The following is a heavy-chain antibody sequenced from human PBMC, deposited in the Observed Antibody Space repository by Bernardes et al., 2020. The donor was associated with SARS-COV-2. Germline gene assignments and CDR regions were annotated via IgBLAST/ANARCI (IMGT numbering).Heavy chain of an antibody. CDR1: GFTVSSKH. J-gene: IGHJ4*02. CDR3: AKDISGTSWYPNY. CDR2: ISWNSGAI. Sequence: GGSLRLSCAASGFTVSSKHMSWVRQAPGKGLEWVSGISWNSGAIGYADSVKGRFTISRDNAKNSLYLQMNSLRSEDTAFYYCAKDISGTSWYPNYWGQGTLVTVSS. V-gene: IGHV3-9*01. D-gene: IGHD6-13*01.